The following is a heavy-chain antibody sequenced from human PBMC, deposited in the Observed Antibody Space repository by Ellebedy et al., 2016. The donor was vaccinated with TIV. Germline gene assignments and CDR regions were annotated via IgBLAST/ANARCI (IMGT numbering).Heavy chain of an antibody. V-gene: IGHV4-59*01. J-gene: IGHJ4*02. CDR1: GGSISSKY. Sequence: SETLSLTXTVSGGSISSKYRSWIRQPPGKGLEWIGYIYYTGSATYNPSLRSRVTMSVDTSKNQLSLRLSAATAADTAVYFCASGQAGDSWGQGTLVTVSS. CDR3: ASGQAGDS. CDR2: IYYTGSA.